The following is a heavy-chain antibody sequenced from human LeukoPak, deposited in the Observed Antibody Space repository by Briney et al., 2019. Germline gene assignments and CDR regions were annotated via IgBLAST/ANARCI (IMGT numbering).Heavy chain of an antibody. Sequence: PSETLSLTCSVSGGSINNHIWSWIRQPPGKGLEWIGYISYSGSANYNPSLKSRVTMSVDTSKNLFSLKVSSVTAADTAVYYCARGRSNYYGMDVWGQGTTVTVSS. D-gene: IGHD1-26*01. J-gene: IGHJ6*02. V-gene: IGHV4-59*11. CDR1: GGSINNHI. CDR3: ARGRSNYYGMDV. CDR2: ISYSGSA.